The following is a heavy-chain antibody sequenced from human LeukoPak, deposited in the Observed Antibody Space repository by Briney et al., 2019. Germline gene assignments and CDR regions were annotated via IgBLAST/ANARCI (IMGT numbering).Heavy chain of an antibody. CDR1: GFTFADNS. CDR3: ARHPNYYYGSGLDY. Sequence: GRSLRLSCTVSGFTFADNSLTWVRQAPGKGLEWVTSISSKAYDETPKYAASVKGRFTVSRDDSKDTAYLHMNSLKIEDTAVYYCARHPNYYYGSGLDYWGQGTLVTVSS. J-gene: IGHJ4*02. D-gene: IGHD3-10*01. V-gene: IGHV3-49*04. CDR2: ISSKAYDETP.